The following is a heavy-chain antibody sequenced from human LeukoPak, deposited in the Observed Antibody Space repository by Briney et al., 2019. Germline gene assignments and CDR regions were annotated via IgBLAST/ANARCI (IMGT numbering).Heavy chain of an antibody. D-gene: IGHD3-22*01. J-gene: IGHJ4*02. Sequence: ASVKVSCKSSGYTFTSYYMHWVRQAPGQGLEWMGIINPSGGSTSDAQKFQGRVTMNRDTSTSTVYMELSSLRSEDTAVYYCARGEMDSSGYSIFDYWGQGTLVTVSS. V-gene: IGHV1-46*01. CDR2: INPSGGST. CDR1: GYTFTSYY. CDR3: ARGEMDSSGYSIFDY.